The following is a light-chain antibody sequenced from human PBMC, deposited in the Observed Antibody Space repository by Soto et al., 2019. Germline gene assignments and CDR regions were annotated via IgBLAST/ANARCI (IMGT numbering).Light chain of an antibody. CDR2: EVN. V-gene: IGLV2-8*01. Sequence: QSALTQPPSASGSPGQSVAISCTGTSSDVGGYNCVSWYQQHPGKAPKLMIYEVNKRPSGVPDRFSGSKSGNTASLPVSGLQAEDEADYYCSSCAGSSNVFGTGTKVTVL. CDR3: SSCAGSSNV. CDR1: SSDVGGYNC. J-gene: IGLJ1*01.